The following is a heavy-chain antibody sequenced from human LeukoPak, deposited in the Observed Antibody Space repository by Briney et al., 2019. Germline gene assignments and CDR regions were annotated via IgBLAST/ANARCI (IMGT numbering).Heavy chain of an antibody. CDR1: GFTFSRHV. Sequence: GGSLRLSCAASGFTFSRHVMHWVRQTPGKGLEWVAFIPFDGSDNHYRDSVKGRFTISRDDSKNTLFLQMNSLRPEDTAVYYCAKDGGNYEFDYWGQGTLVIVSA. CDR2: IPFDGSDN. V-gene: IGHV3-30*02. CDR3: AKDGGNYEFDY. J-gene: IGHJ4*01. D-gene: IGHD4-11*01.